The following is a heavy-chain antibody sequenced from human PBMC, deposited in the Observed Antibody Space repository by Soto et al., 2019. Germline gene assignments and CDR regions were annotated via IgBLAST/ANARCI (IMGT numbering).Heavy chain of an antibody. CDR3: AREQWGYDS. V-gene: IGHV4-31*03. Sequence: QVQLQESGPELVKPSQTLSLTCTVSGGSISSNGHYWTWIRQHPGKGLEWIAYIYYTGNTYYNPSRKSRLSISVDTSKDQFSLNLRSVTAADTAVYYCAREQWGYDSWGQGTLVTVSS. CDR1: GGSISSNGHY. J-gene: IGHJ4*02. CDR2: IYYTGNT. D-gene: IGHD2-15*01.